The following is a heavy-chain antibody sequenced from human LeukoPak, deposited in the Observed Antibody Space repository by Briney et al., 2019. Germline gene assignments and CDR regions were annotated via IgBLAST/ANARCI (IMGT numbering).Heavy chain of an antibody. CDR3: VTTLTYTAYFDY. V-gene: IGHV4-39*01. D-gene: IGHD4-11*01. Sequence: SSETLSLTCTVSGGSISSSSYYWGWIRQPPGKGLEWIGSIYYSGSTYYNPSLKSRVTISVDTSKTQFSLKLSSVTAADTAVYYCVTTLTYTAYFDYWGQGTLVTVSS. J-gene: IGHJ4*02. CDR1: GGSISSSSYY. CDR2: IYYSGST.